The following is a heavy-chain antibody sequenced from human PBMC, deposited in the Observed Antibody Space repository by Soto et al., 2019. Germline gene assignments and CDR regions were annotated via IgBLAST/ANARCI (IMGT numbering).Heavy chain of an antibody. CDR1: GGSISSGDYY. V-gene: IGHV4-30-4*01. CDR3: ARVSTIFGVETRGMDV. CDR2: IYYSGST. D-gene: IGHD3-3*01. Sequence: PSETLSLTCTVSGGSISSGDYYWSWIRQPPGKGLEWIGYIYYSGSTYYNPSLKSRVTISVDTSKNQFSLKLSSVTAADTAVYYCARVSTIFGVETRGMDVRDQGTTVTVSS. J-gene: IGHJ6*02.